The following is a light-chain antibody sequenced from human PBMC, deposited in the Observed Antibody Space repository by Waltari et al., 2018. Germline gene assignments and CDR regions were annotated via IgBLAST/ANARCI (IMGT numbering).Light chain of an antibody. CDR2: ESS. J-gene: IGKJ4*01. CDR3: QQYHSDLLS. Sequence: DIQITQSPSTLSASVGDRVTMTCRASQRNDRWLAWYQQEPGKAPMVSIYESSSLENGVPSRFSGSGFGTEFTLTINNLQPDDFATYYCQQYHSDLLSFGGGTRVEIK. V-gene: IGKV1-5*03. CDR1: QRNDRW.